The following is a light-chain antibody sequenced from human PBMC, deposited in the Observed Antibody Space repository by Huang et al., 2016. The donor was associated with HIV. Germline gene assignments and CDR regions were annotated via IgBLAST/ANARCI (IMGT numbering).Light chain of an antibody. CDR2: AAS. CDR3: LQYNSFPVT. CDR1: QGISQY. V-gene: IGKV1-17*03. J-gene: IGKJ5*01. Sequence: DIQMTQSPSAMSASVGDRVTITCRASQGISQYLAWFQQKPGKVPERLCYAASSLQSGVPSRFSGSGAGTEFSLTISSLQPEDVATYYCLQYNSFPVTFGQGTRLEIK.